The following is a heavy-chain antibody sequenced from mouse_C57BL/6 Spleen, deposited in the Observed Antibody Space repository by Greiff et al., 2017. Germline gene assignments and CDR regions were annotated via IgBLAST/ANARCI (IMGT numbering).Heavy chain of an antibody. CDR3: ARVLDGYYFDD. D-gene: IGHD2-3*01. V-gene: IGHV1-80*01. J-gene: IGHJ2*01. Sequence: QVQLQQSGAELVKPGASVKISCKASGYAFSSYWMNWVKQRPGKGLEWIGQIYPGDGDTNYNGKFKGKATLTADKSSSTAYMQLSSLTSEDSAVYFCARVLDGYYFDDWGQGTTLTVSS. CDR1: GYAFSSYW. CDR2: IYPGDGDT.